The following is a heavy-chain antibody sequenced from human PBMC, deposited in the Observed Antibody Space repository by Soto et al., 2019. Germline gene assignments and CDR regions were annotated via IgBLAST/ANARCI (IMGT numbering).Heavy chain of an antibody. D-gene: IGHD3-3*01. Sequence: QVQLVQSGAEVKKPGASVKVSCKASGYTFTSYDINWVRQATGQGLEWMGWMNPNSGNTGYAQKFQGRVTMTRNTSISTAYMELSSLRSEDTAVYYCARVPSRRFLEWLSKAHYYYYMDVWGKGTTVTVSS. CDR3: ARVPSRRFLEWLSKAHYYYYMDV. CDR1: GYTFTSYD. V-gene: IGHV1-8*01. J-gene: IGHJ6*03. CDR2: MNPNSGNT.